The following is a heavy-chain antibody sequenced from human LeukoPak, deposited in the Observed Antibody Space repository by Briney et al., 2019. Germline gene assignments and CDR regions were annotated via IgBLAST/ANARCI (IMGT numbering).Heavy chain of an antibody. CDR3: ARRIAGSGSDY. D-gene: IGHD6-13*01. V-gene: IGHV5-51*01. CDR1: GTRFASYW. J-gene: IGHJ4*02. Sequence: GESLKISFKGSGTRFASYWIAWVRQMPGKGLEWMGIIYPDDSDTRYSPSFQGQVTISADKSISTAYLQWSSLKAADTAMYYCARRIAGSGSDYWGQGTLVTVSS. CDR2: IYPDDSDT.